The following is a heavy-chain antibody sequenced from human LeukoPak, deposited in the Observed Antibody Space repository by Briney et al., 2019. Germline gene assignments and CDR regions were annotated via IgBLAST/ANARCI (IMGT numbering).Heavy chain of an antibody. CDR1: GFTVSSNY. CDR3: ARETTTHFDY. J-gene: IGHJ4*02. Sequence: GGSLRLSCAASGFTVSSNYMSWVRQAPGKGLEWVSAIYSGGSTYYADSVKGRFTISRDNAKNTLYLQMNSLRAEDTAVYYCARETTTHFDYWGQGTLVTVSS. V-gene: IGHV3-53*01. D-gene: IGHD1-7*01. CDR2: IYSGGST.